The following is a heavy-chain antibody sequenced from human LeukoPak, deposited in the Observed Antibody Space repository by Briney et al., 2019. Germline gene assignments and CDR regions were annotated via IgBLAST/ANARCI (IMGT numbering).Heavy chain of an antibody. CDR2: INHSGST. Sequence: SETLSLTCAVYGGSFSGYYWSWIRQPPGKGLEWIGEINHSGSTNYNPSLKSRVTMSVDTSKNQFSLKLSSVTAVDTAVYYCARTLRAYDSSGYDYWGQGTLVTVSS. D-gene: IGHD3-22*01. CDR1: GGSFSGYY. CDR3: ARTLRAYDSSGYDY. V-gene: IGHV4-34*01. J-gene: IGHJ4*02.